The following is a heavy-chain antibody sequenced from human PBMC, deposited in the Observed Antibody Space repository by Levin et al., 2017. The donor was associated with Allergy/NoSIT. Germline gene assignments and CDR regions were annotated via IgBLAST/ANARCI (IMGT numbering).Heavy chain of an antibody. CDR1: GYTFTSYG. CDR3: ARDRWVPLGGLITQYYYYYGMDV. V-gene: IGHV1-18*01. J-gene: IGHJ6*02. CDR2: ISAYNGNT. D-gene: IGHD3-16*01. Sequence: GASVKVSCKASGYTFTSYGISWVRQAPGQGLEWMGWISAYNGNTNYAQKLQGRVTMTTDTSTSTAYMELRSLRSDDTAVYYCARDRWVPLGGLITQYYYYYGMDVWGQGTTVTVSS.